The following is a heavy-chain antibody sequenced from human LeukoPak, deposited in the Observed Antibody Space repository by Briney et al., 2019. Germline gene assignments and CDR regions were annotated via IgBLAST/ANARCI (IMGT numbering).Heavy chain of an antibody. D-gene: IGHD3-3*01. Sequence: ASVNVSCKASGYTFTSYDINWVRQATGQGLEWMGWMNPNSGNTGYAQKFQGRVTMTRNTSISTAYMELSSLRSEDTAVYYCARAPPWRYDFWSGYNYYYYMDVWGKGTTVTVSS. CDR1: GYTFTSYD. V-gene: IGHV1-8*01. J-gene: IGHJ6*03. CDR3: ARAPPWRYDFWSGYNYYYYMDV. CDR2: MNPNSGNT.